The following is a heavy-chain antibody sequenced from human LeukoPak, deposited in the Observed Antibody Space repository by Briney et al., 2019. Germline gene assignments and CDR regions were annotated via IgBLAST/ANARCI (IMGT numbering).Heavy chain of an antibody. CDR3: ARADSSSWFDY. D-gene: IGHD3-22*01. J-gene: IGHJ4*02. Sequence: PGGSLRLSCAASGFSFSDYYMGWIRQAPGKGPDWVSVISSSGSSTNYADSVRGRFTVSRDNAKNSLFLQMNRLRPEDSAVYYCARADSSSWFDYWGQGTLVTVSS. CDR1: GFSFSDYY. CDR2: ISSSGSST. V-gene: IGHV3-11*05.